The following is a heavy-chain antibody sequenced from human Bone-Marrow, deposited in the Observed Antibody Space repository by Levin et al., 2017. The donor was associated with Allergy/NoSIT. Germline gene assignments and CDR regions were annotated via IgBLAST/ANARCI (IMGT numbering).Heavy chain of an antibody. CDR3: AKGGWIQLWCPECAFDI. J-gene: IGHJ3*02. CDR1: GFTFSSYG. D-gene: IGHD5-18*01. V-gene: IGHV3-30*18. CDR2: ISYDGSNK. Sequence: GGSLRLSCAASGFTFSSYGMHWVRQAPGKGLEWVAVISYDGSNKYYADSVKGRFTISRDNSKNTLYLQMNSLRAEDTAVYYCAKGGWIQLWCPECAFDIWGQGTMVTVSS.